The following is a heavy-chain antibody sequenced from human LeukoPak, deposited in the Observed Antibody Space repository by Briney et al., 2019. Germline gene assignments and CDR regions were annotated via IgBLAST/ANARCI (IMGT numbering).Heavy chain of an antibody. J-gene: IGHJ3*02. CDR1: GGSISSGDYY. V-gene: IGHV4-31*03. CDR3: ARDTVPGDSFDI. Sequence: SETLSLTCTVSGGSISSGDYYWSWLRQYPGKGLEWIGYINYRGSAYYNPSLKSRVTISVDTSKNQFSLKLTSVTAADTAVYYCARDTVPGDSFDIWGQGTMVTVSS. CDR2: INYRGSA.